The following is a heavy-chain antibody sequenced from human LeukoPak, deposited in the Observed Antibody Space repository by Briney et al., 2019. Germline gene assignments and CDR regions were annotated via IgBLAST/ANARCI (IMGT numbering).Heavy chain of an antibody. CDR1: GGSISSSSYY. J-gene: IGHJ3*02. CDR2: IYYSGST. Sequence: KPSETLSLTCTVSGGSISSSSYYWGWIRQPPGKGLEWIGSIYYSGSTYYNPSLKSRVTISVDTSKNQFSLKLSSVTAADTAVYYCTRVGPSGSGSHTRDAFDIWGQGTMVTVSS. D-gene: IGHD3-10*01. V-gene: IGHV4-39*07. CDR3: TRVGPSGSGSHTRDAFDI.